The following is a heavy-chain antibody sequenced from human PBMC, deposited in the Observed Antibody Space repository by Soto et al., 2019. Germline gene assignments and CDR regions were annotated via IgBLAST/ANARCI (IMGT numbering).Heavy chain of an antibody. D-gene: IGHD3-9*01. CDR3: ARPGHYDILTGYYLYGMDV. CDR2: ISAYNGNT. J-gene: IGHJ6*02. V-gene: IGHV1-18*04. Sequence: ASVKVSCKASGYTFTSCGISWVRQAPGQGLEWMGWISAYNGNTNYAQKLQGRVIMTTDTSTSTAYMELRSLRSDDTAVYYCARPGHYDILTGYYLYGMDVWGQGTTVTVSS. CDR1: GYTFTSCG.